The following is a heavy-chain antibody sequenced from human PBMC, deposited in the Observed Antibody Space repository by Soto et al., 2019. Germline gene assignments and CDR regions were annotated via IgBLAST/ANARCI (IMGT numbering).Heavy chain of an antibody. D-gene: IGHD6-19*01. J-gene: IGHJ4*02. CDR3: ARYAAVAGILDY. V-gene: IGHV4-39*01. CDR2: IFYSGST. Sequence: ASETLSLTCTVSGGSISSSSYKWGWIRQPPGKSLEWIGNIFYSGSTYYNTSLKSRVTLSVDTSKNQFSLTLSSVTAADTAVYYCARYAAVAGILDYWGQGTLVTVSS. CDR1: GGSISSSSYK.